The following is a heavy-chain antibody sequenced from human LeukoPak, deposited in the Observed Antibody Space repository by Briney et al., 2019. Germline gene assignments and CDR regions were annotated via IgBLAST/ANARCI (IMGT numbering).Heavy chain of an antibody. V-gene: IGHV3-30*02. J-gene: IGHJ4*02. D-gene: IGHD3-3*01. Sequence: GGSLRLSCAASGFTFSSYGMHWVRQAPGKGLEWVAFIRYDGSNKYYADSVKGRFTISRDNSKNTLYLQMNSLRAEDTAVYYCAKDGVNHTLGLYFDYWGQGTLVTISS. CDR3: AKDGVNHTLGLYFDY. CDR2: IRYDGSNK. CDR1: GFTFSSYG.